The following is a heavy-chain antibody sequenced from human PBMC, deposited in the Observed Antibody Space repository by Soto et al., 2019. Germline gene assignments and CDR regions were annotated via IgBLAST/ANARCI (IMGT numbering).Heavy chain of an antibody. J-gene: IGHJ4*02. CDR2: IWYDGSNK. V-gene: IGHV3-33*01. Sequence: GGSLRLSCAASGFTFSSYGMHWVRQAPGKGLEWVAVIWYDGSNKYYADSVKGRFTISRDNSKNTLYLQMNSLRAEDTAVYYCARDVGRGRGWQIDYWGQGTLVTVSS. CDR1: GFTFSSYG. CDR3: ARDVGRGRGWQIDY. D-gene: IGHD1-26*01.